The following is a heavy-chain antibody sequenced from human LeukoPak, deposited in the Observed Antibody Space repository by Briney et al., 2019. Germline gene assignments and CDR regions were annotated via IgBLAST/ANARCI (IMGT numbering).Heavy chain of an antibody. J-gene: IGHJ4*02. CDR1: SDFFSSVTDY. Sequence: SSETLSLTCTVSSDFFSSVTDYWAWIRQPPGKGLEWIASGDYSGGTYYNPSLESRVAISVDTSKNQFSLKLSSVTAADTAVYYCASQVGGSYSSSWYLDYWGQGTLVTVSS. V-gene: IGHV4-39*07. D-gene: IGHD6-13*01. CDR2: GDYSGGT. CDR3: ASQVGGSYSSSWYLDY.